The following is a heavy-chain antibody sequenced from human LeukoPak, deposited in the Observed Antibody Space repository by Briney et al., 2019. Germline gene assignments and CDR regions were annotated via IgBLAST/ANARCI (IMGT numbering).Heavy chain of an antibody. CDR3: ARDRNLPGIASL. CDR1: GGSISSYY. V-gene: IGHV4-59*01. D-gene: IGHD6-13*01. CDR2: IYYSGST. J-gene: IGHJ4*02. Sequence: SETLSLTCTVSGGSISSYYWNWIRQPPGKGLEWIGYIYYSGSTNYNPSLKSRVTISVDTSKKQFSLKLSSVTAADTAVYYCARDRNLPGIASLWGQGTLVTVSS.